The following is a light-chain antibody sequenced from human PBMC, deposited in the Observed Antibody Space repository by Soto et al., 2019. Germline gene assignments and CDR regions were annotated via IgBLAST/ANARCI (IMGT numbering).Light chain of an antibody. CDR3: GTWDSSLSAGV. J-gene: IGLJ3*02. CDR2: DNN. V-gene: IGLV1-51*01. CDR1: SSNIGNNY. Sequence: QAVVTQPPSVSAAPGQKVTISCSGSSSNIGNNYVSWYQQLPGTAPKLLIYDNNKRPSGIPDRFSGSKSGTSATLGITGLXXXXXXXXXXGTWDSSLSAGVFGGGTKLTV.